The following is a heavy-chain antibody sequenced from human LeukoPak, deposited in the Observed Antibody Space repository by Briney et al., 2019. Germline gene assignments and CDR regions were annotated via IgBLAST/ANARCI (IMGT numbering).Heavy chain of an antibody. D-gene: IGHD1-1*01. J-gene: IGHJ6*03. CDR2: INPSGGST. CDR3: ARSPGNEIESTYYYYYMDV. CDR1: GYTFTSYY. V-gene: IGHV1-46*01. Sequence: GASVKVSCKASGYTFTSYYMHWVRQAPGQGLEWMGIINPSGGSTSYAQKFQGRVTMTRDMSTSTVYMELSSLRSEDTAVYYCARSPGNEIESTYYYYYMDVWGKGTTVTVSS.